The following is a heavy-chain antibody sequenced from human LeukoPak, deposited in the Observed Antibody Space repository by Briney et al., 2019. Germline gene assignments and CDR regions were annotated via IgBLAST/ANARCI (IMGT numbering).Heavy chain of an antibody. CDR1: GFTFSSYW. Sequence: GGSLRLSCAASGFTFSSYWMSWVRQAPGKGLEWVAFIRYDGSNKYYADSVKGRFTISRDNSKNTLYLQMNSLRAEDTAVYYCAGLTYYDYVWGSKPMTADYWGQGTLVTVSS. CDR2: IRYDGSNK. CDR3: AGLTYYDYVWGSKPMTADY. J-gene: IGHJ4*02. V-gene: IGHV3-30*02. D-gene: IGHD3-16*01.